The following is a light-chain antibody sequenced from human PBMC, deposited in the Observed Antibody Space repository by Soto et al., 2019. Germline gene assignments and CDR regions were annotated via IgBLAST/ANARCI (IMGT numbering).Light chain of an antibody. J-gene: IGKJ5*01. CDR2: GAS. CDR3: QQYGHPRIT. CDR1: QSVRNNY. Sequence: ETVLTQSPGTLSLSPGERATLSCRASQSVRNNYLAWYQQKPGQAPRLLISGASSRAAGIPDRFSGSGSETDGTLTISRLEPEDFALYVCQQYGHPRITFGQGTRLEIK. V-gene: IGKV3-20*01.